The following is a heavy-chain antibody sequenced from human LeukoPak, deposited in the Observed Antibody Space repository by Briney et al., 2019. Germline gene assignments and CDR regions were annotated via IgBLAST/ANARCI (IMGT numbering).Heavy chain of an antibody. Sequence: ASVKVSCKTSGGTFSSYAISWVRQAPGQGLEWMGRIIPILGIANYAQKFQGRVTITADKSTSTAYMELSSLRSEDTAVYYCARGRNTTPFQGFDPWGQGTLVTVSS. CDR3: ARGRNTTPFQGFDP. V-gene: IGHV1-69*04. D-gene: IGHD2-2*01. CDR2: IIPILGIA. CDR1: GGTFSSYA. J-gene: IGHJ5*02.